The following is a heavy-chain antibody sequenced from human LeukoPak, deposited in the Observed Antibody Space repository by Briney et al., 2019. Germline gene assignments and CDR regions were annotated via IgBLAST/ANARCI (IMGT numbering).Heavy chain of an antibody. J-gene: IGHJ4*02. CDR1: GYSISRGYY. Sequence: PSETLSLTCAVSGYSISRGYYWGWIRQPPGKGLEWLGNIYHSGNSFYNPSLKNRVIISVDTSRNQFSLKLKSVTAADTAVYYCARVDSGDYVADYWGQGTLVTVSS. V-gene: IGHV4-38-2*01. CDR2: IYHSGNS. CDR3: ARVDSGDYVADY. D-gene: IGHD4-17*01.